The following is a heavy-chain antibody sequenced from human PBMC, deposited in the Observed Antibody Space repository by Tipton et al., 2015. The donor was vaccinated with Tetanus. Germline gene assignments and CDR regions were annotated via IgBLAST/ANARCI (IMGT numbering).Heavy chain of an antibody. CDR2: IIPHFGTV. V-gene: IGHV1-69*06. CDR3: ARGHRHDPKTFYAMDR. Sequence: QSGPEVKKPGSSVKVSCEASGGTFGSYAVNWVRQAPGQGLEWMGGIIPHFGTVEYSQKFQGRVTITADISSSPVYMELTSLRSGDTAVYYWARGHRHDPKTFYAMDRWGPGTTVTVSS. J-gene: IGHJ6*02. D-gene: IGHD1-1*01. CDR1: GGTFGSYA.